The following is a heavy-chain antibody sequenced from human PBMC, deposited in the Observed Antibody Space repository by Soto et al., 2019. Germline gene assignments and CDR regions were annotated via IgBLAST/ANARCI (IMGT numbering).Heavy chain of an antibody. J-gene: IGHJ3*02. Sequence: QVQLVQSGAEVKKPGSSVKVSCKASGGTFSSYTISWVRQAPGQGLEWTGRIIPILGIANYAQKFQGRVTITADKSTSTAYMELSSLRSEDTAVYYCARSSVTRAASDIWGQGTMVTVSS. D-gene: IGHD2-21*02. CDR1: GGTFSSYT. CDR3: ARSSVTRAASDI. CDR2: IIPILGIA. V-gene: IGHV1-69*02.